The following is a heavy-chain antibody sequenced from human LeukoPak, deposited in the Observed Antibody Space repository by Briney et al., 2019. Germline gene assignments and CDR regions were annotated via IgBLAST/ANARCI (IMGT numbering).Heavy chain of an antibody. CDR3: AKEAQGCSITSCYFDS. V-gene: IGHV3-30*02. D-gene: IGHD2-2*01. CDR1: GFSFSVYA. Sequence: HPGGSLRLSCAASGFSFSVYAMHWVRQAQGKGLEWVAFIRNDGSNENYADSVKGRFTISRDNSKNTLFLQMNSLRAEDTAVYYCAKEAQGCSITSCYFDSWGQGTLVTVSS. CDR2: IRNDGSNE. J-gene: IGHJ4*02.